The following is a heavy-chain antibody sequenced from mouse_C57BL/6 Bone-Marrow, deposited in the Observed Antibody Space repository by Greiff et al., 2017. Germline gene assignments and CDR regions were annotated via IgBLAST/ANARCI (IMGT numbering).Heavy chain of an antibody. Sequence: EVKLQESGPELVKPGASVKISCKASGYSFTGYYLNWVKQSPEKSLEWIGEINPSTGGTTYNQKFKAKATLTVDKSSSTADMQLKSLTSEDSAVYYCARYYYYYGSSHWYIDVWGTGTTVTVSS. CDR1: GYSFTGYY. CDR2: INPSTGGT. J-gene: IGHJ1*03. V-gene: IGHV1-42*01. D-gene: IGHD1-1*01. CDR3: ARYYYYYGSSHWYIDV.